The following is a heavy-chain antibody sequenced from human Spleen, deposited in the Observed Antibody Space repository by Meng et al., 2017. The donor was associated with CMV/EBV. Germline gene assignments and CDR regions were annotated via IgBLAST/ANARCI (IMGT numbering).Heavy chain of an antibody. V-gene: IGHV1-18*01. CDR3: ARDRGATVTTDFDP. CDR1: GYSFTSYA. CDR2: ISAYNGNT. D-gene: IGHD4-17*01. J-gene: IGHJ5*02. Sequence: AYGYSFTSYALSWVRQAPGQGLEWVGWISAYNGNTHYAQKLQGRVIMTTDASTSTAYMELRSLRSDDTAVYYCARDRGATVTTDFDPWGQGTLVTVSS.